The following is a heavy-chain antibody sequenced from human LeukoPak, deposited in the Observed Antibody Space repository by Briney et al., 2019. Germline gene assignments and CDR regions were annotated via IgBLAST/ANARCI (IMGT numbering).Heavy chain of an antibody. CDR3: ARGSNYVSDYYFDV. CDR1: GVSLRGYY. J-gene: IGHJ6*03. CDR2: VNHEGDS. V-gene: IGHV4-34*01. D-gene: IGHD4-11*01. Sequence: SETLSLTCPVYGVSLRGYYWSWIRQSPEKGLEWIGEVNHEGDSIYSPSLKSRLTLSVDMSKNQFSLNLRSVTAADTAVYFCARGSNYVSDYYFDVWGKGTTVIVSS.